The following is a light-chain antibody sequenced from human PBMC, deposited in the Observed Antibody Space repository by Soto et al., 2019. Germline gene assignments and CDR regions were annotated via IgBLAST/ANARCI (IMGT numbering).Light chain of an antibody. CDR3: QQSDSTPYT. CDR1: QTISTY. V-gene: IGKV1-39*01. Sequence: DIQMTQSPSSLSASVGDRVTITCRASQTISTYLNWYQHKPGKAPRLLIYDASSLLSGVPSRFSGSGSGTDFTLTIASLQPEDFSTYYCQQSDSTPYTFGQGTKVEI. J-gene: IGKJ2*01. CDR2: DAS.